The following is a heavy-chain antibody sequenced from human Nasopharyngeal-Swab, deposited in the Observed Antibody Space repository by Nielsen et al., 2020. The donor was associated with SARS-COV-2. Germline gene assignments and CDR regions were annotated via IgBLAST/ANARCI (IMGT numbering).Heavy chain of an antibody. J-gene: IGHJ4*02. CDR1: DVSIFRYS. V-gene: IGHV4-4*07. CDR2: ISTRGST. Sequence: SDTLSLTCTVSDVSIFRYSWSWIRQPAGQGLEWIGRISTRGSTTYNPSLKSRVTMSIDTSKNQFSLRLSSVTAADTAVYYCARDGIQSGWYCIDYWGQGTLVTVSS. CDR3: ARDGIQSGWYCIDY. D-gene: IGHD6-19*01.